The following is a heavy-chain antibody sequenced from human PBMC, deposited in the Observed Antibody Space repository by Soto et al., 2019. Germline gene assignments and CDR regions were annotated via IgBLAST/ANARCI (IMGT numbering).Heavy chain of an antibody. J-gene: IGHJ6*02. CDR1: GFTFSSYA. CDR3: ARESLYYDFWSGYYTGGPSSYGMDV. D-gene: IGHD3-3*01. CDR2: ISYDGSNK. V-gene: IGHV3-30-3*01. Sequence: GGSLRLSCAASGFTFSSYAMHWVRQAPGKGLEWVAVISYDGSNKYYADSVKGRFTISRDNSKNTLYLQMNSLRAEDTAVYYCARESLYYDFWSGYYTGGPSSYGMDVWGQGTTVTVSS.